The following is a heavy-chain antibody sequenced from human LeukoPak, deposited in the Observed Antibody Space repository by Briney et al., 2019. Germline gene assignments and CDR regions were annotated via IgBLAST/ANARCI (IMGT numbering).Heavy chain of an antibody. V-gene: IGHV5-51*01. J-gene: IGHJ4*02. CDR3: ARLPPKKAIDY. CDR2: IYPGDSDT. Sequence: GAALQISCKGAGCGFTSYWIGWVRRVRGKGREGMGMIYPGDSDTRYSPSFQRQVTISADKSISTAYLQWSSLKASDTAMYYCARLPPKKAIDYWGQGTLVTVSS. CDR1: GCGFTSYW.